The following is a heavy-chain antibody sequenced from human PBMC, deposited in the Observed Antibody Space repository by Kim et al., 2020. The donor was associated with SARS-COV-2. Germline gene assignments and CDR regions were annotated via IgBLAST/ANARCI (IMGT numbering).Heavy chain of an antibody. J-gene: IGHJ4*02. CDR2: ISSLSSYI. CDR3: ARESLIQWLGADY. V-gene: IGHV3-21*01. D-gene: IGHD6-19*01. Sequence: GGSLRLSCAASGFTFSSSNMHWVRQAPGQGLEWVSSISSLSSYIYYADSVKGRFTISRDNGNDLLFLQMNSLRAEDTAVYYCARESLIQWLGADYWRQGTLVTVSS. CDR1: GFTFSSSN.